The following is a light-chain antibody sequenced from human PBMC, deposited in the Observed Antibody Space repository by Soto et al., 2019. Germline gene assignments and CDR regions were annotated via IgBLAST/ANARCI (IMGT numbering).Light chain of an antibody. J-gene: IGKJ1*01. CDR3: HQYHLFWT. CDR2: KVS. CDR1: QPISDW. V-gene: IGKV1-5*03. Sequence: DVQMTQSPSTLPASVGDTVTITCRASQPISDWFAWYQQKPGKAPKLLIYKVSSVESGVPSRFSGSGSGTEFSLTISILQADDFATYYGHQYHLFWTFGQGTKVDFK.